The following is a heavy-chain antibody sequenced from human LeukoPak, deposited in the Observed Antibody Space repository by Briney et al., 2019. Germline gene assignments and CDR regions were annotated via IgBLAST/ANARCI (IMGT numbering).Heavy chain of an antibody. CDR3: ARFYGGSALDN. D-gene: IGHD3-16*01. Sequence: PGMSLRLSCAASGFSFSTYAMHWVRQAPGKGLDWVAMIWSDGSNEYYADSVKGRFTISRDNSKNTLYLQMNSLRAEDTAVYYCARFYGGSALDNWGQGTMVTVSS. CDR1: GFSFSTYA. J-gene: IGHJ3*02. V-gene: IGHV3-33*01. CDR2: IWSDGSNE.